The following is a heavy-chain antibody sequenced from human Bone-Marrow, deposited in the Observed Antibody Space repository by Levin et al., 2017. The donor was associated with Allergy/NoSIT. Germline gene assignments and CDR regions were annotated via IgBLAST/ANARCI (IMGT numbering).Heavy chain of an antibody. CDR1: GFTFSSFA. J-gene: IGHJ4*02. CDR2: ISDDGHDK. V-gene: IGHV3-30*18. CDR3: AKDLRGSSWYSGL. D-gene: IGHD6-13*01. Sequence: SGGSLRLSCAGSGFTFSSFAMHWVRQAPGKGLEWLAFISDDGHDKYYADSVKGRISVSRDNSKNSVYLQMNSLRLEDTAVFYCAKDLRGSSWYSGLWGQGTLVTVSS.